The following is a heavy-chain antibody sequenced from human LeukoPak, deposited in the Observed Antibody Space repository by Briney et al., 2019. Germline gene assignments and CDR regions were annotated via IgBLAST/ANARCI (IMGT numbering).Heavy chain of an antibody. CDR2: IYHSGST. V-gene: IGHV4-38-2*02. CDR3: ASGYSYESDY. J-gene: IGHJ4*02. D-gene: IGHD5-18*01. Sequence: SETLSLTCTVSGYSISSGYYWGWIRQPPGKGLEWIGSIYHSGSTYYNPSLKSRVTISVDTSKNQFSLKLSSVTAADTAVYYCASGYSYESDYWGQGTLVTVSS. CDR1: GYSISSGYY.